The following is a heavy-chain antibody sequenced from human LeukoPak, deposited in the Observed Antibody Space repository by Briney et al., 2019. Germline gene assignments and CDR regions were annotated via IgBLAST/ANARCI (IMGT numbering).Heavy chain of an antibody. J-gene: IGHJ5*02. CDR2: TYYRSKWYN. D-gene: IGHD6-19*01. V-gene: IGHV6-1*01. CDR3: ARGSSGWYRGLDWFDP. Sequence: SQTLSLTCAISGDSVSSNSAAWNWIRQSPSRGLEWLGRTYYRSKWYNDYAVSAKSRITINPDTSKNQFSLQLNSVTPEDTAVYYCARGSSGWYRGLDWFDPWGQGTLVTVSS. CDR1: GDSVSSNSAA.